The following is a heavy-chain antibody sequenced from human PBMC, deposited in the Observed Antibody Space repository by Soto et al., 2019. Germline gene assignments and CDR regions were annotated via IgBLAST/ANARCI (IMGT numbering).Heavy chain of an antibody. J-gene: IGHJ4*02. CDR1: GGTFSSYT. V-gene: IGHV1-69*08. Sequence: QVQLVQSGAEVKKPGSSVKVSCKASGGTFSSYTISWVRQAPGQGLEWMGRIIPILGIANYAQKFQGRVTXTXAXXPRTAYMELSSLRSEDTAVYYCARDTMVRGVIFDYWGQGTLVTVSS. CDR3: ARDTMVRGVIFDY. D-gene: IGHD3-10*01. CDR2: IIPILGIA.